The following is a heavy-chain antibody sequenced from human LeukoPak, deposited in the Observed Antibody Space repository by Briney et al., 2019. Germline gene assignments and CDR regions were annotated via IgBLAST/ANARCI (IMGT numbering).Heavy chain of an antibody. V-gene: IGHV3-74*01. CDR1: GFTFSSYW. D-gene: IGHD1-26*01. CDR3: ARNSGSYRKIDY. Sequence: PGGSLKLSCAASGFTFSSYWMHWVRQAPGKGLVWVSRINSDGSSTSHADSVKGRFTISRDNAKNTLYLQMNSLRAEYTAVYYCARNSGSYRKIDYWGQGTLVTVSS. CDR2: INSDGSST. J-gene: IGHJ4*02.